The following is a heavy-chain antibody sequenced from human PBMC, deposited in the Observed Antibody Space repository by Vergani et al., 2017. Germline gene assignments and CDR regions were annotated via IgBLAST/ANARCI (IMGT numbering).Heavy chain of an antibody. CDR3: ARDSYDGSGGRRFDYYGMDV. D-gene: IGHD3-10*01. CDR1: GGSISSGDYY. J-gene: IGHJ6*02. Sequence: QVQLQESGPGLVKPSQTLSLTCTVSGGSISSGDYYWSWIRQPPGKGLEWIGYIYYSGSTYYNPSLKSRVTISVDTSKNQFSLKLSSVTAAATAVYYCARDSYDGSGGRRFDYYGMDVWGQGTTVTVSS. CDR2: IYYSGST. V-gene: IGHV4-30-4*01.